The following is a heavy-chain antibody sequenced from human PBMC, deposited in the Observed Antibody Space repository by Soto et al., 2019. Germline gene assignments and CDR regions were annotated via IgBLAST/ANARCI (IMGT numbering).Heavy chain of an antibody. Sequence: PGGSLRLSCAASGFIFSNYGMGWVRQAPGRGLEWVSGISGSGGDTYYADSVKGRFTISRDNSKNTLYLQMNSLRAEDTATYSCAKEEGSGWYNWYFDLWGRGPLVTVSS. CDR3: AKEEGSGWYNWYFDL. CDR2: ISGSGGDT. V-gene: IGHV3-23*01. D-gene: IGHD6-19*01. J-gene: IGHJ2*01. CDR1: GFIFSNYG.